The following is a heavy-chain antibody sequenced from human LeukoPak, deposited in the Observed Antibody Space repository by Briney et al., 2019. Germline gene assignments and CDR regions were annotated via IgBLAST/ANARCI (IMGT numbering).Heavy chain of an antibody. CDR1: GYTFTSYD. D-gene: IGHD3-22*01. Sequence: GASVKVSCKAAGYTFTSYDINSVRQATGQGLEWMGWMNPNSGNTGYAQKFQGRVTMTRNTSISTAYMELSSLRSEDTAVYYCARGQGSSGYYYSLDYWGQGTLVTVSS. CDR2: MNPNSGNT. CDR3: ARGQGSSGYYYSLDY. V-gene: IGHV1-8*01. J-gene: IGHJ4*02.